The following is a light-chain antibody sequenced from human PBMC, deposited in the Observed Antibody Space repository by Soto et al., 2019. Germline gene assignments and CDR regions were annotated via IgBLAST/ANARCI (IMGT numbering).Light chain of an antibody. Sequence: EIVMTQSPATLSVSPGERATLSCRASQSVSRSLAWYQQKPGQAPRLLIYDASTRATGIPARFSGSGSGTEFTLPFSSLQSEDFSIYYCQQSNAWPRTFGQGTKLEIK. J-gene: IGKJ2*02. CDR3: QQSNAWPRT. CDR2: DAS. V-gene: IGKV3D-15*01. CDR1: QSVSRS.